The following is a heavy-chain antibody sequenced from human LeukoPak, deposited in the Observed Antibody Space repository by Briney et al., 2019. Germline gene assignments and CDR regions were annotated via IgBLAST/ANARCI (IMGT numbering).Heavy chain of an antibody. Sequence: GASVKVSCKASGYTFTSYHMHWVRQAPGQGLEWMGIINPSGGSTSYAQKFQGRVTMTRDTSTSTVCMELSSLRSEDTAVYYCARAIPLYYYDSSGYSPDFDYWGQGTLVTVSS. CDR1: GYTFTSYH. CDR2: INPSGGST. CDR3: ARAIPLYYYDSSGYSPDFDY. V-gene: IGHV1-46*01. D-gene: IGHD3-22*01. J-gene: IGHJ4*02.